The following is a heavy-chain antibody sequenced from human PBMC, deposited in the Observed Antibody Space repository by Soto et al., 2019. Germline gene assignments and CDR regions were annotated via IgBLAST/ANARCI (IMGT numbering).Heavy chain of an antibody. CDR3: ARNKDKPTMARGVTINPVPFDY. CDR2: IYYTGST. CDR1: GGSISSANYL. Sequence: SETLSLTCTVSGGSISSANYLWGWIRQPPGKGLEWIGSIYYTGSTFYNPSLKSRVTIAVDTSKNQFSLKLSSVTAADTAVYYCARNKDKPTMARGVTINPVPFDYWGQGTLVSVSS. V-gene: IGHV4-39*01. J-gene: IGHJ4*02. D-gene: IGHD3-10*01.